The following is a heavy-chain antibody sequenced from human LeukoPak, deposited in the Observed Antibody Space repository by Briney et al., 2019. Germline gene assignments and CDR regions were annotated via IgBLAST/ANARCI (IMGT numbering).Heavy chain of an antibody. V-gene: IGHV3-66*01. D-gene: IGHD6-13*01. CDR1: GFNVSSKY. Sequence: GGSLRLSCAASGFNVSSKYISWVRQAPGKGLEWVSVIYNGGSASYADSVKGRLTISRDNSKNKVYLQMNSLRVEDTAVYYCAREASYSGSWWYFDHWGQGTLVTVSS. J-gene: IGHJ4*02. CDR3: AREASYSGSWWYFDH. CDR2: IYNGGSA.